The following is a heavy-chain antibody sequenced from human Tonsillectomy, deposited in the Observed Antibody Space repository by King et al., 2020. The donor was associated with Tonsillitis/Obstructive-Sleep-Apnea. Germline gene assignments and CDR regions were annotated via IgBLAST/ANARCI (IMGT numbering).Heavy chain of an antibody. CDR2: INHSGST. J-gene: IGHJ4*02. CDR1: GGSFSGYY. D-gene: IGHD6-13*01. V-gene: IGHV4-34*01. CDR3: ARGPHPTIAAAGTDNDY. Sequence: VQLQQWGAGLLKPSETLSLTCAVYGGSFSGYYWSWIRQPPGKGLEWIGEINHSGSTNYNPSLKSRVTISVDTSKNQFSLKLSSLTAADTAVYYCARGPHPTIAAAGTDNDYWGQGTLVTVSS.